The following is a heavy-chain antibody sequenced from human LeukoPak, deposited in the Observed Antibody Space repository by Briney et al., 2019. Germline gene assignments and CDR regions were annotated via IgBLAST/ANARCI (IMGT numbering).Heavy chain of an antibody. D-gene: IGHD1-26*01. CDR2: ISYNGRT. V-gene: IGHV4-59*01. CDR3: ARTSSGSYLGY. Sequence: SETLSLACTVSGDSISSYYWSWIRQPPGKGLEWIGYISYNGRTNYNPSLKSRVTVSADTSTNQFSLKLSSVTAADTAVYYCARTSSGSYLGYWGRGTLVTVSS. CDR1: GDSISSYY. J-gene: IGHJ4*02.